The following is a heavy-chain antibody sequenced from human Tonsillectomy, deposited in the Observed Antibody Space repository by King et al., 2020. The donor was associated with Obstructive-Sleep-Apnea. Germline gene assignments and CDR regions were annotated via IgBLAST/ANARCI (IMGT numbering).Heavy chain of an antibody. Sequence: VQLVESGGGLVQPGGSLRLSCAASGFTLSSYSMNWVRQAPGKGLEWVSYISSSSSTIYYADSVKGRFTISRDNVKNSLFLQLNSLRAADTATYYCARVGGDGFYGMDVWGQGTTVTVSS. V-gene: IGHV3-48*01. J-gene: IGHJ6*02. D-gene: IGHD5-24*01. CDR1: GFTLSSYS. CDR2: ISSSSSTI. CDR3: ARVGGDGFYGMDV.